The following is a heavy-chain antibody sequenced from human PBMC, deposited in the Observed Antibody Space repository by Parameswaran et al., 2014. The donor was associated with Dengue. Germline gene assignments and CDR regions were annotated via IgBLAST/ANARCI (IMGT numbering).Heavy chain of an antibody. D-gene: IGHD3-16*02. V-gene: IGHV5-51*01. CDR3: ARRGVWGSYRYTNYYYYGMDV. Sequence: VRQMPGKGLEWMGIIYPGDSDTRYSPSFQGQVTISADKSISTAYLQWSSLKASDTAMYYCARRGVWGSYRYTNYYYYGMDVWGQGTTVTVSS. J-gene: IGHJ6*02. CDR2: IYPGDSDT.